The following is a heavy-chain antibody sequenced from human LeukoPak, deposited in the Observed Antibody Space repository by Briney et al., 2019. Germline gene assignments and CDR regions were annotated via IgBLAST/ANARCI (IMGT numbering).Heavy chain of an antibody. D-gene: IGHD6-13*01. CDR3: ARSSSWSRDAFDI. CDR2: IYSGGST. J-gene: IGHJ3*02. Sequence: GGSLRLSCAASGFTVSSNYMSWVRQAPGKGLERVSVIYSGGSTYYADSVKGRFTISRDNSKNTLYLQMNSLRAEDTAVYYCARSSSWSRDAFDIWGQGTMVTVSS. V-gene: IGHV3-66*02. CDR1: GFTVSSNY.